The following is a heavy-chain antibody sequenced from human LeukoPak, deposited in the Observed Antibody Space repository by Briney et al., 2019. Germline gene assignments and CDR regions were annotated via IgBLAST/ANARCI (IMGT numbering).Heavy chain of an antibody. V-gene: IGHV3-23*01. Sequence: PGGSLRLSCAASGFTFSSYAMGWVRQAPGKGLEWVSSIGGSGGGTYYADSVKGRFTISRDNSKNTLYLQINSLRAEDTAVYYCATYRQVMLPFESWGQGTLVTVSS. J-gene: IGHJ4*02. CDR1: GFTFSSYA. CDR3: ATYRQVMLPFES. D-gene: IGHD5-18*01. CDR2: IGGSGGGT.